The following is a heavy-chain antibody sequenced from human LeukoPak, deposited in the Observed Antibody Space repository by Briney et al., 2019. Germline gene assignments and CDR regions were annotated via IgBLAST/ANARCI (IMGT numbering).Heavy chain of an antibody. CDR1: GVSISSYY. CDR3: ARQIASAGTAGFDF. V-gene: IGHV4-4*07. J-gene: IGHJ4*02. D-gene: IGHD6-13*01. Sequence: SETLSLTCSVSGVSISSYYWSWLPQPAGKGLEWFGSIYSTGSTNYNPSLKSRVTMSVDTSKNQFSLRLRSVTAADTAVYYCARQIASAGTAGFDFWGQGALVTVSS. CDR2: IYSTGST.